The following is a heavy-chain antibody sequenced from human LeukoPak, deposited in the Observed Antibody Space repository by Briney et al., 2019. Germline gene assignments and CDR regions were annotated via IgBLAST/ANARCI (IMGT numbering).Heavy chain of an antibody. CDR2: IYSSGST. CDR3: ARDDTGYSLIDL. Sequence: LRLSCAASGFTFSSYEMNWVRQHPGKGLEWIGYIYSSGSTYYNPSLKSRVTISADTSKNQFSLELTSVTAADTAVYYCARDDTGYSLIDLWGRGTLVTVSS. J-gene: IGHJ2*01. V-gene: IGHV4-31*02. D-gene: IGHD6-13*01. CDR1: GFTFSSYE.